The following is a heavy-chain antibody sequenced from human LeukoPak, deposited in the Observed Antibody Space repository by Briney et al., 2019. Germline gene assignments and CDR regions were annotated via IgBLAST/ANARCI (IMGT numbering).Heavy chain of an antibody. CDR2: IYYSGST. Sequence: PSETLSLTCSVSGGSISSGDYYWSWIRQPPGKGLEWIGYIYYSGSTYYNPSLKSRVTISVDTSKNQFSLKLSSVTAADTAVYYCARALYGSGIHYWGQGTLVTVSS. J-gene: IGHJ4*02. V-gene: IGHV4-30-4*01. CDR3: ARALYGSGIHY. D-gene: IGHD3-10*01. CDR1: GGSISSGDYY.